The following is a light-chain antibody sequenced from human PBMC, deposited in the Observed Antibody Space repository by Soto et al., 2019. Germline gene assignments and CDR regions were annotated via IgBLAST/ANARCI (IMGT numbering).Light chain of an antibody. CDR1: QSITTN. CDR3: QQYNDWPPLA. J-gene: IGKJ4*01. Sequence: EKVLTQSPVTLSVSLGERATLSCRASQSITTNLAWYQQKPGQAPRPLIFGASNRATGIPARFSGSGSGTEFSLTNSSPQSEDFAIYYCQQYNDWPPLAFGGGTKVEI. V-gene: IGKV3-15*01. CDR2: GAS.